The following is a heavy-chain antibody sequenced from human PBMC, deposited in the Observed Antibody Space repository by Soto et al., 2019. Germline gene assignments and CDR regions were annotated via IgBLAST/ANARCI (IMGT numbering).Heavy chain of an antibody. J-gene: IGHJ5*02. CDR1: GDSVSSNTAS. D-gene: IGHD5-12*01. Sequence: PSQTLSLTCAISGDSVSSNTASWNWIRQSPSRGLEWLGRTYFSSKWYNDYAVSVKSRIIINPDTSNSQFSLQLNSVTPEDTAVYFCAKGDNLGPKTGYAFDPWGQGIMVTVSS. CDR3: AKGDNLGPKTGYAFDP. CDR2: TYFSSKWYN. V-gene: IGHV6-1*01.